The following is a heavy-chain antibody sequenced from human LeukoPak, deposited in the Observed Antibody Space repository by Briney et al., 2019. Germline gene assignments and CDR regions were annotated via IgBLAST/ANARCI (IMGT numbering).Heavy chain of an antibody. CDR1: GFTFSNYE. D-gene: IGHD3-10*01. V-gene: IGHV3-48*03. Sequence: PGGTLRLSCAASGFTFSNYEMNWVRQAPGKGQEWVSYITSSGGTIYYADSVKGRFTISRDNAKNSLYLQMHSLRAEDTAVYYCASRPPPSRGPYDYWGQGTLVTVSS. J-gene: IGHJ4*02. CDR2: ITSSGGTI. CDR3: ASRPPPSRGPYDY.